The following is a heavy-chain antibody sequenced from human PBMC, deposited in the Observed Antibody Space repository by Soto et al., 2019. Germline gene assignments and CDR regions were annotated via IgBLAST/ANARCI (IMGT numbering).Heavy chain of an antibody. CDR2: IIPIFGTA. CDR1: GGTFSSYA. Sequence: SVKVSCKASGGTFSSYAISWVRQAPGQGLEWMGGIIPIFGTANYAQKFQGRVTITADESTSTAYMELSSLRSEDTAVYYCASITMVRGVIITAFDYWGQGTLVTVSS. J-gene: IGHJ4*02. D-gene: IGHD3-10*01. CDR3: ASITMVRGVIITAFDY. V-gene: IGHV1-69*13.